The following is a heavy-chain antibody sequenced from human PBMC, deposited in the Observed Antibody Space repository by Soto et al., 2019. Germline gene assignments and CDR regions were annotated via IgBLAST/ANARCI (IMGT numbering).Heavy chain of an antibody. V-gene: IGHV4-34*01. Sequence: PSETLSLTCVVYGGSFSGYYWSWIRQAPGKGLEWVGGINHRGSTNYNPSLESGGTISLETSKMQFSLMLPSGTAAETAMYYCARYGFCTSTTCRVGNWFDPWGQGTLVTVSS. J-gene: IGHJ5*02. CDR2: INHRGST. CDR1: GGSFSGYY. CDR3: ARYGFCTSTTCRVGNWFDP. D-gene: IGHD2-2*01.